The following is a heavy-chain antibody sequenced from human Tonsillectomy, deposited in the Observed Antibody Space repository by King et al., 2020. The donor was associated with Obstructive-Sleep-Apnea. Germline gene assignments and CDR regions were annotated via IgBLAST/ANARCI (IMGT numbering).Heavy chain of an antibody. V-gene: IGHV3-23*04. Sequence: VQLVESGGGLVQPGGSLRLSCAASGFTFSSYAMSWVRQAPGKGLEWVSAISGSGGSTYYADSVKGRFTISRDNSKNTLYRQRNSLRAEDTAVYYCAKDRKSSGWYRDTWFDPWGQGTLVTVSS. CDR1: GFTFSSYA. CDR2: ISGSGGST. CDR3: AKDRKSSGWYRDTWFDP. D-gene: IGHD6-19*01. J-gene: IGHJ5*02.